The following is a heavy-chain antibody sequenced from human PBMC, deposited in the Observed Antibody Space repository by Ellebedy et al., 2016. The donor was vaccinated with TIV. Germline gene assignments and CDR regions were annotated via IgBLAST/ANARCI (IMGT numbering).Heavy chain of an antibody. CDR2: ISAGSDTT. D-gene: IGHD5-24*01. J-gene: IGHJ3*01. CDR1: GFTFSSYS. CDR3: VRDRNYPNDVFDL. V-gene: IGHV3-21*04. Sequence: GESLKISXAASGFTFSSYSMNWVRQAPGKGLEWVSTISAGSDTTRLADSVKGRFTISRDNSRSTVSLQMNSLRAEDTAPYYCVRDRNYPNDVFDLWGQGTVVTVSS.